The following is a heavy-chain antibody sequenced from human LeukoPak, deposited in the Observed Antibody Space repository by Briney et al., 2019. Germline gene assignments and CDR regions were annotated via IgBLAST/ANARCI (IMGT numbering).Heavy chain of an antibody. CDR1: GFTFSSYA. CDR3: AKDASYYDSSGSYYFDS. Sequence: PGGSLRLSCAASGFTFSSYAMSWVRQAPGKGLEWVSAISGSGGSTYYADSVKGRFTISRDNSKNTLYLQMTSLSAEATAVYYCAKDASYYDSSGSYYFDSWGQGNLVTVSS. CDR2: ISGSGGST. J-gene: IGHJ4*02. D-gene: IGHD3-22*01. V-gene: IGHV3-23*01.